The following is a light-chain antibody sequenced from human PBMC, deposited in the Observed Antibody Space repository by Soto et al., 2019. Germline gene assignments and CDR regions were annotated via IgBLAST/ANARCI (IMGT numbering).Light chain of an antibody. Sequence: QSVLTQPPSASGSPGQSVTISCTGTSSDVGDYNYVSWYQQHPGKAPKLMIYEVSYRPSGVPDRFSGSKSGNTASLTVSGLQAEDEADYYCSSYAGSSTVFGTGTKLTVL. CDR2: EVS. CDR3: SSYAGSSTV. CDR1: SSDVGDYNY. J-gene: IGLJ1*01. V-gene: IGLV2-8*01.